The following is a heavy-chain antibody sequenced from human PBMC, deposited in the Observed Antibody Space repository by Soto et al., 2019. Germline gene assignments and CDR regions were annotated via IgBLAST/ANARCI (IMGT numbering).Heavy chain of an antibody. J-gene: IGHJ5*02. V-gene: IGHV1-3*05. Sequence: QVQLVQSGAEEKKPGASVKVSCKASGYTFTSYAMHSVRQAPGQRLEWMGWINAGNGNTKYSQKFQGRVTITRDTSASTAYMELSSLRSEDTAVYYCARSSGWYVWFDPWGQGTLVTVSS. CDR1: GYTFTSYA. CDR2: INAGNGNT. D-gene: IGHD6-13*01. CDR3: ARSSGWYVWFDP.